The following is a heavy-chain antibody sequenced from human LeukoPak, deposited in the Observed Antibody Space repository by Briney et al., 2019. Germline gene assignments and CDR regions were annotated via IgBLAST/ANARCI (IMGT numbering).Heavy chain of an antibody. CDR1: GYTFTSYD. CDR2: MNPNSGNT. Sequence: ASVKVSCKXSGYTFTSYDINWVRQATGQGLERMGWMNPNSGNTGYSQKFQGRVTMTRNTSISTAYMELSSLRSEDTAVYYCARGSRVTIFGVVIKYYYYYMDVWGKGTTVTVSS. J-gene: IGHJ6*03. D-gene: IGHD3-3*01. CDR3: ARGSRVTIFGVVIKYYYYYMDV. V-gene: IGHV1-8*01.